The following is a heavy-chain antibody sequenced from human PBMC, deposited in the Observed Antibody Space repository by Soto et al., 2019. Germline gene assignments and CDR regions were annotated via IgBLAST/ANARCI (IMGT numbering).Heavy chain of an antibody. CDR1: GFTFSSYG. D-gene: IGHD2-2*01. CDR3: AKVATSFQYYYYMDV. CDR2: ISYDGSNK. J-gene: IGHJ6*03. V-gene: IGHV3-30*18. Sequence: HPGGSLRLSCAASGFTFSSYGMHWVRQAPGKGLEWVAVISYDGSNKYYADSVKGRFTISRDNSKNTLYLQMNSLRAEDTAVYYCAKVATSFQYYYYMDVWGKGTTVTVSS.